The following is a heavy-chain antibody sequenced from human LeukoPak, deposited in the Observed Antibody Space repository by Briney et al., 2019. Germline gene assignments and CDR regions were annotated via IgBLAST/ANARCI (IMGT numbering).Heavy chain of an antibody. J-gene: IGHJ4*02. Sequence: ASVKVSCKASGYTFTSYDINWVQQAPGQGLEWMGWINPNSGGTNYAQKFQGRVTMTRDTSISTAYMELSRLRSDDTAVYYCARDQGGYGLWGQGTLVTVSS. CDR1: GYTFTSYD. V-gene: IGHV1-2*02. CDR3: ARDQGGYGL. D-gene: IGHD6-13*01. CDR2: INPNSGGT.